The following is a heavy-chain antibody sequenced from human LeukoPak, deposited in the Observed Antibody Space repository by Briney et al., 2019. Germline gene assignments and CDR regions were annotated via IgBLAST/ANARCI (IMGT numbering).Heavy chain of an antibody. D-gene: IGHD4/OR15-4a*01. CDR2: IYPRDSDT. Sequence: GESLRISCKASGYSFTTYWIGWVRQMPGKGLEWMGIIYPRDSDTRYSPSFQGQVTTSADNSISTAYLQLRSLKASDTAIYYCARQVPFDYWGQGTLVTVSS. V-gene: IGHV5-51*01. J-gene: IGHJ4*02. CDR1: GYSFTTYW. CDR3: ARQVPFDY.